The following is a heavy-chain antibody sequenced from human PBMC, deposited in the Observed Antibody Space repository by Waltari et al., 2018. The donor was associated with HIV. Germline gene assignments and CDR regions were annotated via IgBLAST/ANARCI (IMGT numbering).Heavy chain of an antibody. J-gene: IGHJ5*02. Sequence: EVQLVESGGGLVQPGGSLKLSCAASGFSFSGSAMHWVRQASGKGVDGCGRIGGKPNRYAKGYAESVKGRFTSSRDDSKNTAYLQMNSLKTEDTAVYYCTKSVGDSARGWFDPWGQGTLVTVSS. V-gene: IGHV3-73*01. CDR3: TKSVGDSARGWFDP. D-gene: IGHD4-17*01. CDR2: IGGKPNRYAK. CDR1: GFSFSGSA.